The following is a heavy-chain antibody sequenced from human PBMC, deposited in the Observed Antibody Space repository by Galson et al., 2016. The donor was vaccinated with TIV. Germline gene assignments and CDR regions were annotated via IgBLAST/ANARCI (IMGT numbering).Heavy chain of an antibody. CDR2: VYLGASVT. CDR1: GYGFVDYW. Sequence: QSGAEVKKPGESLKISCKHSGYGFVDYWIVWVRQRPGKGLEWMGIVYLGASVTRYSPSFQGQVTISANKSISTAYVQWSSLKASDTAMYFCARHPLSRAFDIWGQGTVVTVSS. V-gene: IGHV5-51*01. CDR3: ARHPLSRAFDI. J-gene: IGHJ3*02.